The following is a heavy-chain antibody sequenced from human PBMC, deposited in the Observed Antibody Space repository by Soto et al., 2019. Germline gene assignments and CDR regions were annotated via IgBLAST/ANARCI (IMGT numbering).Heavy chain of an antibody. J-gene: IGHJ5*02. V-gene: IGHV2-5*02. CDR1: GFSLNTDGVA. CDR2: IYWDDDK. D-gene: IGHD1-1*01. CDR3: AKTMGWNWLAP. Sequence: QITLKESGPTLVKPTQTLTLTCTFSGFSLNTDGVAVGWIRQPPGKALEWLALIYWDDDKRYNPSLKTRLTVTKYTAKNQVVLTMTNMDPVDTATYYCAKTMGWNWLAPWGQGTLVTVST.